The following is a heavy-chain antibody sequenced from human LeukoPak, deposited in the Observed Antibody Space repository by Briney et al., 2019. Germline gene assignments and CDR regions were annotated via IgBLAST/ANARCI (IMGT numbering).Heavy chain of an antibody. D-gene: IGHD3-22*01. Sequence: SVKVSCKASGGTFSSYAISWVRQAPGQGLEWMGRIIPILGIANYAQKFQGRVTITADKSTSTAYMELNSLRSEDTAVYYCAGDSSGYQNFDYWGQGTLVTVSS. J-gene: IGHJ4*02. CDR3: AGDSSGYQNFDY. CDR1: GGTFSSYA. CDR2: IIPILGIA. V-gene: IGHV1-69*04.